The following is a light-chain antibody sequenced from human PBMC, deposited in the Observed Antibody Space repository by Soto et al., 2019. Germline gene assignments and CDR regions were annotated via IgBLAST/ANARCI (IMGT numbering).Light chain of an antibody. V-gene: IGKV3-20*01. Sequence: EIVLTQSPGTLSLSPGERATLSCRASQSVSSSYLAWYQQKPGQAPRVLIYGASSRATGTPDRFSGSGSGKDFTLTISRLEPEDFAVYYCHQYGSSPLTFGQGTRLEIK. CDR1: QSVSSSY. CDR3: HQYGSSPLT. J-gene: IGKJ5*01. CDR2: GAS.